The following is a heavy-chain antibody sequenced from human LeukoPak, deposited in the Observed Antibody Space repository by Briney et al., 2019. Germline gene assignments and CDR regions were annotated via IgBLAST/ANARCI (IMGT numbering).Heavy chain of an antibody. CDR2: VSFHGTDK. J-gene: IGHJ4*02. CDR3: ARAVPSRQAIDY. CDR1: GFTFSNFG. V-gene: IGHV3-30*19. Sequence: PGGSLRLSCAASGFTFSNFGMHWVRQAPGKGLDWVAVVSFHGTDKFYADSVKGRFTISRDNSKNTLYLQMNSLIPEDTAVYYCARAVPSRQAIDYWGQGTLVTVSS.